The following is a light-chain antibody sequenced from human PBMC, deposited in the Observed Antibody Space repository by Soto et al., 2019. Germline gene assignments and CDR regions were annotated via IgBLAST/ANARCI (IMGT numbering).Light chain of an antibody. CDR2: AAS. Sequence: DIQLTQSPSFLSASVGDRVTITCRASQGISSYLAWYQEKPGKAPKLLISAASTLQSGVPLRFSGSGSGTEFTLTISSLQPEDFATYYCQQFDNYPLTFGVGTKLEIK. V-gene: IGKV1-9*01. CDR3: QQFDNYPLT. CDR1: QGISSY. J-gene: IGKJ4*01.